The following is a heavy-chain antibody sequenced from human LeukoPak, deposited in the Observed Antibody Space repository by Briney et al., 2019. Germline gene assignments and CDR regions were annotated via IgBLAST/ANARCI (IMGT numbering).Heavy chain of an antibody. J-gene: IGHJ6*02. Sequence: PGGSLRLSCAASGFTFSSYGMHWVRQAPGKGLEWVAVMWYDGSNKYYADSVKGRFTISRDNSKNTLYLQMNSLRAEDTAVYYCARLPSSEHYYYGMDVWGQGTTVTVSS. CDR2: MWYDGSNK. V-gene: IGHV3-33*01. CDR3: ARLPSSEHYYYGMDV. CDR1: GFTFSSYG.